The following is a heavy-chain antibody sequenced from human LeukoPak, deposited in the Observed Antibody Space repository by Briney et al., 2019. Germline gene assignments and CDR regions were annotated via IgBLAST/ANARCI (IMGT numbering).Heavy chain of an antibody. J-gene: IGHJ5*02. CDR2: ISWNSGSI. CDR3: AKDKSPSVYYYDSTTNWFDP. CDR1: GFTFDDYA. D-gene: IGHD3-22*01. V-gene: IGHV3-9*01. Sequence: GGSLRLSCAASGFTFDDYAMHWVRHAPGKGLEWVSGISWNSGSIGYADSVKGRFTISRDNAKNSLYLQMNSLRAEDTALYYCAKDKSPSVYYYDSTTNWFDPWGQGTLVTVSS.